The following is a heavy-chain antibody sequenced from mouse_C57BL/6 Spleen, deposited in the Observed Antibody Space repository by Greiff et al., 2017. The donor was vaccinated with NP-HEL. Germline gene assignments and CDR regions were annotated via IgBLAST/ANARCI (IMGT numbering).Heavy chain of an antibody. D-gene: IGHD1-1*01. CDR1: GYAFSSSW. CDR2: IYPGDGDT. V-gene: IGHV1-82*01. Sequence: VQVVESGPELVKPGASVKISCKASGYAFSSSWMNWVKQRPGKGLEWIGRIYPGDGDTNYNGKFKGKATLTADKSSSTAYMQLSSLTSEDSAVYFCARNYGNWYFDVWGTGTTVTVSS. CDR3: ARNYGNWYFDV. J-gene: IGHJ1*03.